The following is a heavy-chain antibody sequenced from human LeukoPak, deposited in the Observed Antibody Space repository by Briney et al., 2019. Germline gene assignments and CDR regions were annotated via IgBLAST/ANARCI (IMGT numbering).Heavy chain of an antibody. CDR2: ISYSGST. J-gene: IGHJ5*02. CDR1: GGSISTYY. V-gene: IGHV4-59*08. CDR3: ARVGDCSVDSNCYHFADWFDP. Sequence: SETLSLTCTVSGGSISTYYWSWIRQPPGKGLEWIGYISYSGSTNYIPSLKSRVTISGDTSKNHFSLKLSSVTATDTAVYYCARVGDCSVDSNCYHFADWFDPWGQGTLVTVSS. D-gene: IGHD2-15*01.